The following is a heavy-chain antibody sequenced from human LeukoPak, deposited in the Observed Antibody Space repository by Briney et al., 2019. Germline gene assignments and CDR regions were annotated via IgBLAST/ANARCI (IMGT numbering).Heavy chain of an antibody. Sequence: ASVKVSCKTFGYTFISYSIHWMRQAPGQGLEWMGMINFSGGSTSYAQKFQGRVTMTTDTSTSTAYMELRSLRSDDTAVYYCAREGNGYSGYDYYYYYMDVWGKGTTVTISS. V-gene: IGHV1-46*01. CDR1: GYTFISYS. CDR2: INFSGGST. CDR3: AREGNGYSGYDYYYYYMDV. D-gene: IGHD5-12*01. J-gene: IGHJ6*03.